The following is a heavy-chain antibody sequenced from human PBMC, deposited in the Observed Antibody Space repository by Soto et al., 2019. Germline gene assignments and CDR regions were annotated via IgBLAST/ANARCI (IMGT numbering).Heavy chain of an antibody. CDR1: GGTFSSYA. V-gene: IGHV1-69*13. CDR3: ARSQGDSSRNDYYGMDA. CDR2: IIPIFGTA. J-gene: IGHJ6*02. D-gene: IGHD3-22*01. Sequence: GASVKVSCKASGGTFSSYAISWVRQAPGQGLEWMGGIIPIFGTANYAQKFQGRVTITADESTSTAYMELSSLRSEDTAVYYCARSQGDSSRNDYYGMDAWGQGTTVTVSS.